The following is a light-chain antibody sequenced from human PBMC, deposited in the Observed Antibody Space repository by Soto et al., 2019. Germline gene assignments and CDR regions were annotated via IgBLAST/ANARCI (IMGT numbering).Light chain of an antibody. CDR1: SSNIGSEH. J-gene: IGLJ3*02. CDR2: ANN. CDR3: AAWDDSLKGWV. V-gene: IGLV1-44*01. Sequence: QSVLTQPPSASGTPGQRVTISCSGSSSNIGSEHFNWYLQVPGTAPKLLIYANNQRPSGVPDRFSVSKSGTSASLAIGGLQSEDEDDYYCAAWDDSLKGWVFGGGTKLTVL.